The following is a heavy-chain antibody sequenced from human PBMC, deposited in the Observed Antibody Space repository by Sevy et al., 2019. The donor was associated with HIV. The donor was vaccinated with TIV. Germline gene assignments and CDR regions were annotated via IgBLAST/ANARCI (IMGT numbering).Heavy chain of an antibody. Sequence: SETLSLTCTVSGGSNSRRTDYWAWFRQSPGKGLEWIGSVYYSGRAHYNWSLRSRVTISVDSSKNHFSLRLTSVSATDTAVYYCARPSDSSALRGGYQYAIGVWGQGTTVTVSS. V-gene: IGHV4-39*01. J-gene: IGHJ6*02. CDR2: VYYSGRA. D-gene: IGHD3-22*01. CDR3: ARPSDSSALRGGYQYAIGV. CDR1: GGSNSRRTDY.